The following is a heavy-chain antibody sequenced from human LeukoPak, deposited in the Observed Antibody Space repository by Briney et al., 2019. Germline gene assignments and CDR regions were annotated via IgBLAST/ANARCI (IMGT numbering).Heavy chain of an antibody. Sequence: SQTLSLTCAISGDSVPSNSAAWNWIRQSPSRGLEWLGRTYYRSKWYNDYAVSVKSRITINPDTSKNQFSLQLNSVTPEDTAVYYCARVNWGSKDSEWYFDLWGRGTLVTVSS. CDR2: TYYRSKWYN. CDR1: GDSVPSNSAA. CDR3: ARVNWGSKDSEWYFDL. D-gene: IGHD7-27*01. J-gene: IGHJ2*01. V-gene: IGHV6-1*01.